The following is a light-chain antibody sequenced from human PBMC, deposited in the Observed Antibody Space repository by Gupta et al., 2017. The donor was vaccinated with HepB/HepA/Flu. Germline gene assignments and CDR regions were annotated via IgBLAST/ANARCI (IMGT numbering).Light chain of an antibody. Sequence: DIVLTQSPATLSLSPGERTTLSCRASQSISSYLAWYQQKPGQAPRLLIYEGSNRATGIPARFSGSGSGTDFTLKISSVESEDVAVYYCNQGVDGPRTFGEGTKVEIK. J-gene: IGKJ4*02. CDR1: QSISSY. CDR2: EGS. CDR3: NQGVDGPRT. V-gene: IGKV3-11*01.